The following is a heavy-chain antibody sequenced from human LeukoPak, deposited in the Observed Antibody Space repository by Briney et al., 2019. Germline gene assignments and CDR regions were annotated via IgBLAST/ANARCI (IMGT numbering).Heavy chain of an antibody. CDR3: LWEVRNYYYYGMVV. V-gene: IGHV1-69*01. CDR2: IIPIFGTA. J-gene: IGHJ6*02. CDR1: GGTFSSYA. D-gene: IGHD1-26*01. Sequence: SVKVSCKASGGTFSSYAISWVRQAPGQGLEWMGGIIPIFGTANYAQKFQGRVTITADESTSTAYMELSSLRSEDTAVYYCLWEVRNYYYYGMVVWGQGTTVTVSS.